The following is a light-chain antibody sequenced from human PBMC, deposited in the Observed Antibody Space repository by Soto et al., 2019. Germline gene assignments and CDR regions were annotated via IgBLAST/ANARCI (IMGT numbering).Light chain of an antibody. CDR1: QSISGW. CDR2: KAS. CDR3: QQYNSYPWT. Sequence: DIQMTQSPSTLSASIGDRVTITCRASQSISGWLAWYQQKPGKAPKLLISKASTLESGVPSRFSGSGSGTEFTLTISSLHPDDFATYYCQQYNSYPWTVGQGTNVEIK. V-gene: IGKV1-5*03. J-gene: IGKJ1*01.